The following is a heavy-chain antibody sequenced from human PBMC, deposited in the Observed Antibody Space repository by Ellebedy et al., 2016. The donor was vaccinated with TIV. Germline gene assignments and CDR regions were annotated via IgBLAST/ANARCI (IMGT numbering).Heavy chain of an antibody. Sequence: AASVKVSCKASGGTFSSYGISWVRQAPGQGLEWMGGIIPILGKANYAQKFQGRVTITADESTYTAYMELSSLRSEDTAVYYCARVGNYYGGKPSYYFDYWGQGTLVAVSS. V-gene: IGHV1-69*10. CDR2: IIPILGKA. CDR3: ARVGNYYGGKPSYYFDY. J-gene: IGHJ4*02. D-gene: IGHD4-23*01. CDR1: GGTFSSYG.